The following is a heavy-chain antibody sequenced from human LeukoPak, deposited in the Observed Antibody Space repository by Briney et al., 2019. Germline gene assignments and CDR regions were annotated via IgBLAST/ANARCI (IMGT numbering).Heavy chain of an antibody. Sequence: GGSLRLSCAASGFTFSSYWMSWVRQAPGKGLEYVSTISSDGGSTYYVNSVKGRFTISRDNSKNTLYLQMGSLRAEDMAVYYCARSFSSPPDYWGQGTLVTVSS. CDR3: ARSFSSPPDY. J-gene: IGHJ4*02. V-gene: IGHV3-64*01. CDR1: GFTFSSYW. D-gene: IGHD6-13*01. CDR2: ISSDGGST.